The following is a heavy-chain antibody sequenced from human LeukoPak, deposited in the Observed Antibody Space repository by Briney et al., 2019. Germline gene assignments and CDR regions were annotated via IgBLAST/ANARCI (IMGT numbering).Heavy chain of an antibody. J-gene: IGHJ6*03. Sequence: ETLSLTCTVSGGSISSSSYYWGWIRQPPGKGLEWVSSISSSSSYIHYADSVKGRFTISRDNAKNSLYLQMNSLRAEDTAVYYCASTLCSDDNCYFDYYYYMDVWGKGTTVTISS. CDR2: ISSSSSYI. D-gene: IGHD2-15*01. CDR3: ASTLCSDDNCYFDYYYYMDV. V-gene: IGHV3-21*01. CDR1: GGSISSSS.